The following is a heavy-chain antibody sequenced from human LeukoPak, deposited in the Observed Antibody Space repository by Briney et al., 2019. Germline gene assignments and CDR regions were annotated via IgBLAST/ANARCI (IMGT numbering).Heavy chain of an antibody. J-gene: IGHJ4*02. D-gene: IGHD3-3*01. Sequence: ASVKVSCKSSGYTFTGYYMHLVRQTPGQGLEWMGWINPNSGVTNYAQNFQGRVTMTRDTSISTAYMELSRLRSDDRAVYYCARSSIPIFGVVKSETDYWGEGTLVTVSS. CDR2: INPNSGVT. CDR3: ARSSIPIFGVVKSETDY. V-gene: IGHV1-2*02. CDR1: GYTFTGYY.